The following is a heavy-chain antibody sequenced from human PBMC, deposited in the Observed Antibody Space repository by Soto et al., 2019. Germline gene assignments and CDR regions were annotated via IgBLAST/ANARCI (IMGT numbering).Heavy chain of an antibody. CDR3: ARADGDYYYFDS. CDR1: GGSINSNNW. V-gene: IGHV4-4*02. CDR2: IYHSGST. Sequence: SETLSLTCAVSGGSINSNNWWSWVRQPPGKGLEWIGEIYHSGSTNYNPSLKSRVTISVDKSKNQFSLNLSSVTAADTAVYYCARADGDYYYFDSWGQGTLVTGSS. D-gene: IGHD4-17*01. J-gene: IGHJ4*02.